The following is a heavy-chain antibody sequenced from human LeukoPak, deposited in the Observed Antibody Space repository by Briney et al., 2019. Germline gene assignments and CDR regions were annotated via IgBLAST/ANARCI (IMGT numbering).Heavy chain of an antibody. CDR3: ARVRIAAAAFDP. J-gene: IGHJ5*02. Sequence: VSVKVSCKASGYTFTSYYMHWVRQAPGQGLEWMGIINPSGGSTSYAQKFQGRVTMTRDTSTSTVYMELSSLRSEDTAVYYCARVRIAAAAFDPWGQGTLVTVSS. CDR1: GYTFTSYY. V-gene: IGHV1-46*01. D-gene: IGHD6-13*01. CDR2: INPSGGST.